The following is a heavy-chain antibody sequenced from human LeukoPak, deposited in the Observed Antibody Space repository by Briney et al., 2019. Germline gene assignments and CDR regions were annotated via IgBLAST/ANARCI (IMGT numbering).Heavy chain of an antibody. CDR3: ARAWYYYDSSGYSLYYFDY. CDR2: IYYSGST. CDR1: GGSISSSSYY. J-gene: IGHJ4*02. D-gene: IGHD3-22*01. Sequence: SETLSLTCTVSGGSISSSSYYWGWIRQPPGKGLEWIGYIYYSGSTNYNPSLKSRVTISVDTSKNQFSLKLSSVTAADTAVYYCARAWYYYDSSGYSLYYFDYWGQGTLVTVSS. V-gene: IGHV4-61*05.